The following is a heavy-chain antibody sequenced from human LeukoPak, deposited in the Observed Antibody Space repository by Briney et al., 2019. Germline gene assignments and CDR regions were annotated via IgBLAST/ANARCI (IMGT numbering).Heavy chain of an antibody. D-gene: IGHD3-10*01. J-gene: IGHJ4*02. CDR3: ARDLIPNYYGSGSYYKAFDY. CDR1: GYTFTSYG. CDR2: ISAYNGNT. Sequence: ASVKVSCKASGYTFTSYGISWVRQAPGQGLEWMEWISAYNGNTNYAQKLQGRVTMTTDTSTSTAYMELRSLRSDDTAVYYCARDLIPNYYGSGSYYKAFDYWGQGTLVTVSS. V-gene: IGHV1-18*01.